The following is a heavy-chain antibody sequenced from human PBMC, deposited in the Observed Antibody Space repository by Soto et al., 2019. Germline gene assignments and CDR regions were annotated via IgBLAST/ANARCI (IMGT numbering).Heavy chain of an antibody. Sequence: QITLKESGHTLVKPTQTLTLSCTSSGFSLTTSGVGVGWIRQPPGKALEWLALIYWADVKRYSPSLKSRLTITKDTSRNQVVLTMTNMDPVDTATYFCAHRDGFWEFDSWGQGTLVTVSS. D-gene: IGHD1-26*01. CDR3: AHRDGFWEFDS. CDR1: GFSLTTSGVG. V-gene: IGHV2-5*02. CDR2: IYWADVK. J-gene: IGHJ5*01.